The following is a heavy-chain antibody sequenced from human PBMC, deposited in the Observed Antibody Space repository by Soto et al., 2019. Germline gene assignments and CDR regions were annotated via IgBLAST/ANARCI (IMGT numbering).Heavy chain of an antibody. CDR2: INPKSGGT. J-gene: IGHJ4*02. CDR1: GDTFTANY. CDR3: ATGRSDSGWYEEHF. Sequence: ASVKVSCKASGDTFTANYIHWVRQAPGQGFEWMGWINPKSGGTKYPQKFQGRVTMTRDASKNQFSLKLSSVTAADTAVYYCATGRSDSGWYEEHFWGQGTLVTVSS. D-gene: IGHD6-19*01. V-gene: IGHV1-2*02.